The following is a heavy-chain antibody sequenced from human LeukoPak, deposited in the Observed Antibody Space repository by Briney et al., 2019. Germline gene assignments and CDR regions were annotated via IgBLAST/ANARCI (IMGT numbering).Heavy chain of an antibody. D-gene: IGHD4-17*01. CDR2: IYSGGST. CDR3: ARDLMTTSVTRMDV. Sequence: GGSLRLSCAASGFTVSSNYMSWVRQAPGKGLEWVSVIYSGGSTYNADSVKGRFTISRDNSKNTLYLQMNSLRAEDTAVYYCARDLMTTSVTRMDVWGQGTTVTVSS. V-gene: IGHV3-66*02. J-gene: IGHJ6*02. CDR1: GFTVSSNY.